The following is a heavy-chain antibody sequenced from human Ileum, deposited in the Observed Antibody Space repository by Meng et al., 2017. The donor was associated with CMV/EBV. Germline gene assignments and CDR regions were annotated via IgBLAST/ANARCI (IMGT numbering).Heavy chain of an antibody. CDR2: ISDSGGKA. CDR3: VRDWYGSNCQRGCLVN. Sequence: ESLKISCAASGLTFSTYAMTWVRPAPGKGLEWVSSISDSGGKAYYTDSVKGRFTISRDNSKNTLYLQVNSLRAEDTAIYYCVRDWYGSNCQRGCLVNWGQGTLVTVSS. D-gene: IGHD6-13*01. J-gene: IGHJ1*01. V-gene: IGHV3-23*01. CDR1: GLTFSTYA.